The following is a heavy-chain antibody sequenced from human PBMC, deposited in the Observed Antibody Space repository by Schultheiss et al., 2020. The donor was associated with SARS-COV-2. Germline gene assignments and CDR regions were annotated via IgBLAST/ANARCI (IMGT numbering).Heavy chain of an antibody. V-gene: IGHV4-30-4*01. CDR2: IHYSGST. D-gene: IGHD6-13*01. CDR3: ARVQLAADPRDNWFDP. CDR1: GGSISSGDYY. J-gene: IGHJ5*02. Sequence: SETLSLTCTVSGGSISSGDYYWSWIRQPPGKGLEWIGYIHYSGSTYYNPSLKSRVTISVDTSKNQFSLKLSSVTAADTAVYYCARVQLAADPRDNWFDPWGQGTLVTVSS.